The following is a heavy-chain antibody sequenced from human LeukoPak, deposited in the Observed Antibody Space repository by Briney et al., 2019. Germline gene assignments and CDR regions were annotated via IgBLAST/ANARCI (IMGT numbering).Heavy chain of an antibody. CDR1: EYTFSHFA. CDR2: IHTNTGNP. V-gene: IGHV7-4-1*02. CDR3: ARKNSFDAFDI. D-gene: IGHD1-7*01. Sequence: ASVKVSCKASEYTFSHFAMNWVRQVPGQGLEWMGWIHTNTGNPTYGQGFTGRFVFSLDTSVSTAYLQISDMKAEDNAVYYCARKNSFDAFDIWGQGTMVTVSS. J-gene: IGHJ3*02.